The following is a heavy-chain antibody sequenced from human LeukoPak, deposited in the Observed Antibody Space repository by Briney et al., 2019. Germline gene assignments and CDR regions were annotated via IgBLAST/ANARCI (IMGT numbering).Heavy chain of an antibody. D-gene: IGHD3-22*01. J-gene: IGHJ4*02. CDR1: GFTFRNYG. V-gene: IGHV3-7*01. CDR2: IKLDGSDE. CDR3: ARDDSGPRNKYYYESTGFYSRPYYLDY. Sequence: GGSLRLSCAPSGFTFRNYGMSWVRQAPGKGLEWLANIKLDGSDEHYADSVKGRFTISRDNAKNSLFLQMNNLRAADTAVYYCARDDSGPRNKYYYESTGFYSRPYYLDYWGQGALVTVSS.